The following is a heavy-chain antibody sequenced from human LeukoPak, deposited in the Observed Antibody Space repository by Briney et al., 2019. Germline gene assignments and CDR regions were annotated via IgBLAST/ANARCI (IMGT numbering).Heavy chain of an antibody. CDR3: ARGAYVWGIAVVEQLGWFDP. Sequence: GGSLRLSCVASGFTFSTYAMHWVRQAPGKGREWVALTSYDGSNKDYADSVKGRFTISRDNSKNTLYLQMNTLRAEDTAFYYCARGAYVWGIAVVEQLGWFDPWGQGTLVTVST. J-gene: IGHJ5*02. CDR1: GFTFSTYA. D-gene: IGHD2-2*01. CDR2: TSYDGSNK. V-gene: IGHV3-30*01.